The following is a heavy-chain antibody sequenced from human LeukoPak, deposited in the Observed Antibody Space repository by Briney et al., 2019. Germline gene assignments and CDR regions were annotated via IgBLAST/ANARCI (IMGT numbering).Heavy chain of an antibody. CDR1: GFTFSSYS. D-gene: IGHD5-24*01. J-gene: IGHJ4*02. CDR3: AKDLRFGDGYNIFDY. V-gene: IGHV3-48*04. Sequence: GGSLRLSCAASGFTFSSYSMIWVRQAPGKGLEWVSYISGSSSNIHYEDSVKGRFTISRDNAKNSLYLQMNSLRAEDSAVYYCAKDLRFGDGYNIFDYWGQGTQVTVSS. CDR2: ISGSSSNI.